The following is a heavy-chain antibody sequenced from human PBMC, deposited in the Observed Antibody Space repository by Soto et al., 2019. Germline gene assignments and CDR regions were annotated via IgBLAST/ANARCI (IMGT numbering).Heavy chain of an antibody. J-gene: IGHJ5*02. V-gene: IGHV1-2*04. CDR3: AKDGGKDGYFGNWFDP. CDR1: GYTFTGYY. Sequence: ASVKVSCKASGYTFTGYYMHWVRQAPGQGLEWMGWINPNSGGTNYAQKFQGWVTMTRDTSISTAYMELSNLGSDDTAVYYCAKDGGKDGYFGNWFDPWGQGTLVTVST. D-gene: IGHD5-12*01. CDR2: INPNSGGT.